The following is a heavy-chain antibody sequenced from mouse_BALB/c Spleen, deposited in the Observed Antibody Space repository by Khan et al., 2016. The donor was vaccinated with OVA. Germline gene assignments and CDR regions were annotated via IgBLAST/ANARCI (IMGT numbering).Heavy chain of an antibody. CDR1: DYSITSDYT. D-gene: IGHD1-1*01. Sequence: VQLQESGPGLVKPSQSLSLTCTVTDYSITSDYTWNWLRQFPGNKLEWMGFISYSGNTSYNPSLKSRISITRDTSKNQFFLQLNSVTTEDTATYYCARNNNYYYYAFHFWGQGTLVTVSA. CDR3: ARNNNYYYYAFHF. J-gene: IGHJ3*01. CDR2: ISYSGNT. V-gene: IGHV3-2*02.